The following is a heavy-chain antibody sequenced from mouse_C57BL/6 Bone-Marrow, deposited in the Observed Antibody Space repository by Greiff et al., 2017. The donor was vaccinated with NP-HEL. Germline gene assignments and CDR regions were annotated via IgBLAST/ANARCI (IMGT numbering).Heavy chain of an antibody. CDR1: GFSLTSYG. D-gene: IGHD2-5*01. Sequence: VQLQQSGPGLVQPSQSLSITCTVSGFSLTSYGVHWVRQSPGKGLEWLGVIWSGGSTDYNAAFMSRLSITKVNSKSQVFFKMNSLQADDTAIYYCANSAYYSNYVAWFAYWGQGTLVTVSA. CDR2: IWSGGST. V-gene: IGHV2-5*01. J-gene: IGHJ3*01. CDR3: ANSAYYSNYVAWFAY.